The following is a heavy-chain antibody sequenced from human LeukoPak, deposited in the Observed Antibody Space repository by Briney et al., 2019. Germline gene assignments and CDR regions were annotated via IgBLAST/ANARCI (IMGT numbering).Heavy chain of an antibody. CDR3: ARGLRYYDILTGYTTGYYGMDV. CDR2: ISSSSSYI. J-gene: IGHJ6*02. CDR1: GFTFSSYS. Sequence: GGSLRLSCAASGFTFSSYSMNWVRQAPGKGLEWVSSISSSSSYIYYADSVKGRFTISRDNAKNSLYLQMNSLRAEDTAVYYCARGLRYYDILTGYTTGYYGMDVWCQGTTVTVSS. V-gene: IGHV3-21*01. D-gene: IGHD3-9*01.